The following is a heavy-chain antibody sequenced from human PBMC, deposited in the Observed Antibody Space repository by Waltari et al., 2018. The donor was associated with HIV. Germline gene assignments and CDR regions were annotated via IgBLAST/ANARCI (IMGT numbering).Heavy chain of an antibody. V-gene: IGHV3-30-3*01. CDR3: ARVRSRGIPGYYYGMDV. J-gene: IGHJ6*02. CDR1: GFTFSSYA. Sequence: QVQLVESGGGVVQPGRSLRLSCVASGFTFSSYAMHWVRQAPGKGLGWVAVISYEGSNKYYADSVKGRFTTHRDNSKTTLDLQMNSLRAEDTAVYYCARVRSRGIPGYYYGMDVWGQGTTVTVSS. D-gene: IGHD3-10*01. CDR2: ISYEGSNK.